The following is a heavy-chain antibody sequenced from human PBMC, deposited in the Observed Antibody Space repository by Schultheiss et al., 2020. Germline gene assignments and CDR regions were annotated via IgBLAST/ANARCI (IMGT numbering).Heavy chain of an antibody. CDR2: ISGSGGST. J-gene: IGHJ4*02. V-gene: IGHV3-23*01. Sequence: GGSLRLSCAASGFTFSSYAMSWVRQAPGKGLEWVSAISGSGGSTYYADSVKGRFTISRDNSKNTLYLQMNSLRAEDTAVYYCAKDQAYWDVVVIASLYWGQGTLVTVSS. CDR3: AKDQAYWDVVVIASLY. D-gene: IGHD2-21*01. CDR1: GFTFSSYA.